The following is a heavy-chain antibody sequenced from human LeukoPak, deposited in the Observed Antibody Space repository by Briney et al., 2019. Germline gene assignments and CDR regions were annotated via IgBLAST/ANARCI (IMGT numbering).Heavy chain of an antibody. CDR2: IRRGTNNYTT. CDR3: TRDGGDSTKTAFDM. Sequence: GGSLRLSCAASGFTFSDYILDWVRQAQGKGLEWVGRIRRGTNNYTTEYAASVKGRFIISRDDSKNSLYLHMNSLKTEDTAVYHCTRDGGDSTKTAFDMWGQGTMVTVSS. D-gene: IGHD2/OR15-2a*01. J-gene: IGHJ3*02. V-gene: IGHV3-72*01. CDR1: GFTFSDYI.